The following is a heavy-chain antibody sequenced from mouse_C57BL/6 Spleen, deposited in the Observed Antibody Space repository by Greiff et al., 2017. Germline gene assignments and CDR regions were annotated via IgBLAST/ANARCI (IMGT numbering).Heavy chain of an antibody. CDR1: GYTFTSYW. J-gene: IGHJ4*01. D-gene: IGHD3-2*02. V-gene: IGHV1-55*01. CDR2: IYPGSGST. CDR3: ARRAQATEADAMGY. Sequence: QVQLQQPGAELVKPGASVKMSCKASGYTFTSYWITWVKQRPGQGLEWIGDIYPGSGSTNYNEKFKSKATLTVDTSSSTAYMQLSSLTSEDSAVYYCARRAQATEADAMGYWGQGTSVTVAS.